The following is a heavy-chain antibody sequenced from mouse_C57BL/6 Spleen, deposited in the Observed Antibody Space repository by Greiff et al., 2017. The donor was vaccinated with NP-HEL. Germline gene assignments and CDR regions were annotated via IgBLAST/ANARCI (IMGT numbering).Heavy chain of an antibody. CDR3: ARRGYDYDGGWFAY. CDR1: GYTFTSYW. D-gene: IGHD2-4*01. Sequence: VQLQQPGAELVKPGASVKLSCKASGYTFTSYWMHWVKQRPGQGLEWIGMIHPNSGSTNYNEKFKSKATLTVDKSSSTAYMQLSSLTSEDSAVYYCARRGYDYDGGWFAYWGQGTLVTVSA. J-gene: IGHJ3*01. CDR2: IHPNSGST. V-gene: IGHV1-64*01.